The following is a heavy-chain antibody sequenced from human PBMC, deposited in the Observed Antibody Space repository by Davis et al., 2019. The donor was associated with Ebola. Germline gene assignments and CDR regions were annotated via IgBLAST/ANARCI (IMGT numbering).Heavy chain of an antibody. CDR2: ISSSSSYI. J-gene: IGHJ4*02. Sequence: GESLKISCAASGFTFSRYTMNWVRQAPGKGLEWVSSISSSSSYIYYADSVKGRFTISRNNAKNSLYLQMNSLRAEDTAVYYCAREADYYDSSGYSHNFDYWGQGTLVTVSS. V-gene: IGHV3-21*01. CDR3: AREADYYDSSGYSHNFDY. CDR1: GFTFSRYT. D-gene: IGHD3-22*01.